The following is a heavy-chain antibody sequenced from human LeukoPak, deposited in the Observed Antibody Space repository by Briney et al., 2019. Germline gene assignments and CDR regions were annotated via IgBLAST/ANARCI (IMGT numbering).Heavy chain of an antibody. J-gene: IGHJ4*02. D-gene: IGHD6-19*01. CDR3: SRVSRSGWPSYFDS. Sequence: GGSLRLSCAASGFIFSSYDMHWVRQATGKGLEWVSVIGTGGDTYYAGSVKGRFTISRENAKNSLYLQMNSLTAGDTAVYYCSRVSRSGWPSYFDSWGQGTLVTVSS. V-gene: IGHV3-13*04. CDR1: GFIFSSYD. CDR2: IGTGGDT.